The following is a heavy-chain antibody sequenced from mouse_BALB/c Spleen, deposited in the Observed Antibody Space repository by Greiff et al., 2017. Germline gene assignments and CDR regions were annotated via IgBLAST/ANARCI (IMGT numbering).Heavy chain of an antibody. Sequence: VQLQQSGAELVKPGASVRLSCTASGFNIKDTYMHWVKQRPEQGLEWIGRIDPANGNTKYDPKFQGKATITADTSSNTAYLQLSSLTSEDTAVYYCARYAGFAYWGQGTLVTVSA. CDR1: GFNIKDTY. CDR2: IDPANGNT. J-gene: IGHJ3*01. V-gene: IGHV14-3*02. CDR3: ARYAGFAY.